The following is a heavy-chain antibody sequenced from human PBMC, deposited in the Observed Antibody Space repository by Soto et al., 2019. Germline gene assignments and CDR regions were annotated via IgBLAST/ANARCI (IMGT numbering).Heavy chain of an antibody. CDR2: INYSEST. D-gene: IGHD3-10*01. CDR1: GGPFRGHY. CDR3: ASSYGSGKYYFDF. Sequence: PSETPSLTCAFFGGPFRGHYCSWVRQPPGKGLEWIGEINYSESTNFNSSLESRVTMSVDTSKNQFTLKLTSVTDADTAVYYCASSYGSGKYYFDFWGQGTPVTVSS. V-gene: IGHV4-34*01. J-gene: IGHJ4*02.